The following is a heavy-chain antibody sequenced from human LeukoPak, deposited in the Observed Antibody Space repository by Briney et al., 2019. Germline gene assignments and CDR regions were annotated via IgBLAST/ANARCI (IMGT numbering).Heavy chain of an antibody. V-gene: IGHV1-2*02. CDR2: INPNSGGK. D-gene: IGHD3-22*01. J-gene: IGHJ3*02. Sequence: ASVKVSCKASGYTFTGYYMHWVRQAPGQGLEWMGWINPNSGGKNYAQKFQGRVTMTRDTSISTAYMELSRLRSDDTAVYYCARDFRQFSGFAYYDSSGYYYEARGAFDIWGQGTMVTVSS. CDR3: ARDFRQFSGFAYYDSSGYYYEARGAFDI. CDR1: GYTFTGYY.